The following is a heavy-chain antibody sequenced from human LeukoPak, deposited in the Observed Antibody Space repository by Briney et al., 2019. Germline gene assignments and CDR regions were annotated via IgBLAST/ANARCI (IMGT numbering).Heavy chain of an antibody. CDR2: IKQDGSEK. D-gene: IGHD3-22*01. V-gene: IGHV3-7*03. J-gene: IGHJ3*02. Sequence: HPGGSLRLSCAASGFTFSSYWMSWVRQAPGKGLEWVANIKQDGSEKYYVDSVKGRFTISRDNAKNSLYLQMNSLRAEDTAVYYCASLVGVSKYYYDSSGLYFDAFDIWGQGTMVTVSS. CDR3: ASLVGVSKYYYDSSGLYFDAFDI. CDR1: GFTFSSYW.